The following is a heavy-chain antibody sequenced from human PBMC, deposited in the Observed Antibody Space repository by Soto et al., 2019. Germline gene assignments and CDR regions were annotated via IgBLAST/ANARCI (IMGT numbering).Heavy chain of an antibody. D-gene: IGHD6-6*01. CDR2: ISYDGSNK. V-gene: IGHV3-30-3*01. CDR1: GFTFSSYA. CDR3: ARERSGLTEQLAHYFDY. Sequence: GGSLRLSCAASGFTFSSYAMHWVRQAPGKGLEWVAVISYDGSNKYYADSVKGRFTISRDNSKNTLYLQMNSLRAEDTAVYYCARERSGLTEQLAHYFDYWGQGTLVTVSS. J-gene: IGHJ4*02.